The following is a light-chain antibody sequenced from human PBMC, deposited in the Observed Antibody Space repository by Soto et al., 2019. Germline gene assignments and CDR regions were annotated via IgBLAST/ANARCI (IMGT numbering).Light chain of an antibody. Sequence: QSVLTQPASVSGSPGQSISISCTGTSSDVGGYDYVSWYQHHPGKAPKVIIYSVSNRPSGISGRFSGSKSGNTASLTISGLQAEDEADYYCSSFTSSRTLVLGGGTKVTVL. V-gene: IGLV2-14*03. J-gene: IGLJ1*01. CDR1: SSDVGGYDY. CDR3: SSFTSSRTLV. CDR2: SVS.